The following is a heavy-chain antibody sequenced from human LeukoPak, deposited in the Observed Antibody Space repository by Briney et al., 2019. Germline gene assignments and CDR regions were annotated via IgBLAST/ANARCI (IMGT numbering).Heavy chain of an antibody. CDR1: GFTFSNSA. J-gene: IGHJ4*02. V-gene: IGHV3-64D*09. CDR3: VKGGVYCSGTLDY. CDR2: ISSSGINT. D-gene: IGHD2-21*02. Sequence: PGGSLRLSCSASGFTFSNSAMHWVRLAPGRGLEYVSCISSSGINTYYADSVKGIFTVSRDNSKNTLYLQMSSLRTEDTAVYYCVKGGVYCSGTLDYWGQGTLVTVSS.